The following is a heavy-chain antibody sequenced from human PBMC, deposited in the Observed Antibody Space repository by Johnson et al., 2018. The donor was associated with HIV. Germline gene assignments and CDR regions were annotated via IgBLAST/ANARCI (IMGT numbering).Heavy chain of an antibody. CDR1: GFTFSSYA. D-gene: IGHD3-10*02. Sequence: QVQVVESGGGVVQPGRSLRLSCAASGFTFSSYAMHWVRQAPGKGLEWVAVISYDGSNKYYADSVKGRFTISRDNSKNTLYLQMNSLRAEDTAVYYCAREVWLTMSLWGQGTMVTVSS. CDR2: ISYDGSNK. V-gene: IGHV3-30*04. CDR3: AREVWLTMSL. J-gene: IGHJ3*01.